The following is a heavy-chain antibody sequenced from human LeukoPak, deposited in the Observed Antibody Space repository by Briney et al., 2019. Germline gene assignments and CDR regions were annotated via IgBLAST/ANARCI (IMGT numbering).Heavy chain of an antibody. D-gene: IGHD7-27*01. Sequence: SETLSLTCTVSGGSISSYYWSWLRQPPGKGLEWIGYIYYSGSTNYNPSLKSRVTISVDTSKNQFSLKLSSVTAADTAVYYCARERKTGVFDYWGQGTLVTVSS. CDR2: IYYSGST. J-gene: IGHJ4*02. V-gene: IGHV4-59*01. CDR1: GGSISSYY. CDR3: ARERKTGVFDY.